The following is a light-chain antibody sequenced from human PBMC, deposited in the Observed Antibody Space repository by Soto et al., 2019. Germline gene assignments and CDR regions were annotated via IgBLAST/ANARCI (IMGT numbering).Light chain of an antibody. V-gene: IGLV2-8*01. J-gene: IGLJ1*01. CDR3: SSYADSNTFHV. CDR2: EVS. CDR1: SSDVGGYNY. Sequence: QSVLTQPPSASGSPGQSVTISCTGTSSDVGGYNYVSWYQQHPGKAPKLMIYEVSKRPSGVPDRSSGSKSGNTASLTVSGLQAEDEADYYCSSYADSNTFHVFGTGTKVTVL.